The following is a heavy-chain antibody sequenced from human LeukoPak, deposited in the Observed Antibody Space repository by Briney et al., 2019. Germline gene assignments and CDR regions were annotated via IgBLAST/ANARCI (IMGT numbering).Heavy chain of an antibody. CDR2: INHSGST. D-gene: IGHD5-12*01. CDR1: GGSFSGYY. CDR3: ARGVVATTYNWFDP. J-gene: IGHJ5*02. V-gene: IGHV4-34*01. Sequence: SETLSLTCAVYGGSFSGYYWSWIRQPPGKGLEWIGEINHSGSTNYNPSLKSRVTISVDTSKNQFSLKLSSVTAADTAVYYCARGVVATTYNWFDPWGQGTPVTVSS.